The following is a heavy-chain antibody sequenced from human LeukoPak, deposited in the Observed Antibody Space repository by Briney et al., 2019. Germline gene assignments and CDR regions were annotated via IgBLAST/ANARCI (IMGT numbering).Heavy chain of an antibody. V-gene: IGHV3-23*01. CDR1: GFTFISHA. D-gene: IGHD5-18*01. CDR2: ISCSGKST. Sequence: GGSLRLSCAASGFTFISHAMSWVRQAPAKELEWVSAISCSGKSTSYTDSVKGRFVITSDKAKNTVYLQMSNLRAEDTAVYYCAKRGYSYGPDYLDSWGQGTVV. CDR3: AKRGYSYGPDYLDS. J-gene: IGHJ4*02.